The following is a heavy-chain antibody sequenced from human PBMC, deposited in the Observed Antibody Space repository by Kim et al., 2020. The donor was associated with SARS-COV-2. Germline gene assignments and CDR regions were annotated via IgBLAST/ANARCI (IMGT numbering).Heavy chain of an antibody. CDR3: ATGNYYDSSEPKTDAFDI. Sequence: ASVKVSCKVSGYTLTELSMHWVRQAPGKGLEWMGGFDPEDGETIYAQKFQGRVTMTEDTSTDTAYMELSSLRSEDTAVYYCATGNYYDSSEPKTDAFDIWGQGTMVTVSS. CDR2: FDPEDGET. CDR1: GYTLTELS. D-gene: IGHD3-22*01. V-gene: IGHV1-24*01. J-gene: IGHJ3*02.